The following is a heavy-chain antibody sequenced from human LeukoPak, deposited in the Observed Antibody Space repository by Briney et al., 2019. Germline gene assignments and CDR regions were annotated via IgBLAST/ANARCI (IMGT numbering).Heavy chain of an antibody. V-gene: IGHV4-59*01. J-gene: IGHJ5*02. CDR2: IYYSGST. CDR1: GGSISSYY. CDR3: ARGTSVLWFGELLYGGSFDP. D-gene: IGHD3-10*01. Sequence: PSETLSLTCTVSGGSISSYYWSWIRQPPGKGLEWIGYIYYSGSTNYNPSLRSRVTISVDTSKNQFSLKLSSVTAADTAVYYCARGTSVLWFGELLYGGSFDPWGQGTPVTISS.